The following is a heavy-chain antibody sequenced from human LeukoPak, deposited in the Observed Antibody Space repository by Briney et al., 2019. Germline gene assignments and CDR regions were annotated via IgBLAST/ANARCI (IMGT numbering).Heavy chain of an antibody. CDR3: AELGITMIGGV. V-gene: IGHV3-48*03. J-gene: IGHJ6*04. D-gene: IGHD3-10*02. CDR2: ISSSGSTI. CDR1: GFTFASYE. Sequence: GGSLRLSCAASGFTFASYEMNWVRQAPRKGLEWVSYISSSGSTIYYADSVKGRFTISRDNAKNSLYLQMNSLRAEDTAVYYCAELGITMIGGVWGKGTTVTISS.